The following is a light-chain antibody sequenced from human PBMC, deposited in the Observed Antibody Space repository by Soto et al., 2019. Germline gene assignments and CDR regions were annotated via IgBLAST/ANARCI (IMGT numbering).Light chain of an antibody. V-gene: IGLV1-40*01. Sequence: QSVLTQPPSVSGAPGQRVTISCTGSSSNIGAGYDVHWYQRLPGTAPKLLIYGNSNRPSGVPDRFSGSKSGTSASLAITGLQAEDEADYYCQSYDSSRYVFGTGTKLTVL. J-gene: IGLJ1*01. CDR2: GNS. CDR1: SSNIGAGYD. CDR3: QSYDSSRYV.